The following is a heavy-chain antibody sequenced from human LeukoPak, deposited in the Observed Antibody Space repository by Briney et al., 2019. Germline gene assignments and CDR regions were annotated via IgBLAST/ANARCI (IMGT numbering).Heavy chain of an antibody. J-gene: IGHJ3*02. Sequence: PGGSLRLSCAASGFSFRTYWMHWVRQAPGKGLVWVSGINSDGSGITYADSVKGRFTISRDTAKNTLYLQMNSLRAEDTAVYYCAREGNGFDIWGQGTMVTASS. V-gene: IGHV3-74*01. CDR2: INSDGSGI. CDR3: AREGNGFDI. CDR1: GFSFRTYW.